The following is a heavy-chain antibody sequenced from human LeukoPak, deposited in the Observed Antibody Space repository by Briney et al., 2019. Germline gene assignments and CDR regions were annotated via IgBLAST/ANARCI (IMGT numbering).Heavy chain of an antibody. J-gene: IGHJ4*02. CDR1: GFTFSSYW. CDR3: AGELETGTAHMGITGTTFFEY. V-gene: IGHV3-7*01. CDR2: IKQDGSEK. D-gene: IGHD1-20*01. Sequence: GGSLRFSSAASGFTFSSYWMSWVPQAPGKGLEWVANIKQDGSEKSYVDSVKGRFTISRDTAKNSLYLQMNSLRGEDTAVYCCAGELETGTAHMGITGTTFFEYWGQGPLVTVSS.